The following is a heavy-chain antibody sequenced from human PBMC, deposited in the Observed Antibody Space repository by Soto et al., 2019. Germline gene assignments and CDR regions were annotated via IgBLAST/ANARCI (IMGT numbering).Heavy chain of an antibody. Sequence: QVQLVQSGAELEKPGSSVKVSCKASRGTFTSSLTFIWMRQAPGAGLQWVGRTIPALGITKSAQNLEGRVAITSDESADKYPITVFMTLSRLTSEDTAVYYCATAVTVRQVESWGQVYQVTV. V-gene: IGHV1-69*04. J-gene: IGHJ1*01. CDR3: ATAVTVRQVES. CDR1: RGTFTSSLT. D-gene: IGHD2-21*02. CDR2: TIPALGIT.